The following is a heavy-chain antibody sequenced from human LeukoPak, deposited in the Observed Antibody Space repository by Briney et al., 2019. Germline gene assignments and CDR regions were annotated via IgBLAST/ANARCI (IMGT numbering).Heavy chain of an antibody. D-gene: IGHD3-3*01. J-gene: IGHJ4*02. CDR2: IKLDGGEK. CDR1: GFTFGKYW. Sequence: GGSLRLSCVASGFTFGKYWMSWVRQAPGKGLEWVANIKLDGGEKNYVDSVKGRFTISRDNTKNSLYLQMNSLRAEDTAVFYCARDQYDTWSRRGNFDSWGQGTLVIVSS. V-gene: IGHV3-7*03. CDR3: ARDQYDTWSRRGNFDS.